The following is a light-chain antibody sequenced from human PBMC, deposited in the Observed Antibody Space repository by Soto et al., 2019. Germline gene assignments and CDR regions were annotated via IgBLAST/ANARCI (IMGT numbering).Light chain of an antibody. CDR3: QQYNSYWT. CDR2: DAS. V-gene: IGKV1-5*01. J-gene: IGKJ1*01. CDR1: QSISSW. Sequence: DIQMTQSPSTLSASVGDRVTITCRASQSISSWLAWYQQKPGKAPKLLIYDASSLVSGVPSRFSCSGSGSEFSLTISSLQPDDFATYYCQQYNSYWTFGQGTKVEIK.